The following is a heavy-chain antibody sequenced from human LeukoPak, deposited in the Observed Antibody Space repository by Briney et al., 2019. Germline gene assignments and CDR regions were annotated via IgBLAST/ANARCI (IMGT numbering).Heavy chain of an antibody. CDR2: IYTSGST. Sequence: PSQTLSLTCTASGGSVSSGTYYWIWIRQPAGMGLEWIGRIYTSGSTNYNPSLKSRITISINTSKNQFSLKLSSVTAADTAVYYCARDSGSGWFYEAFDIWGQGTIVIVSS. CDR3: ARDSGSGWFYEAFDI. J-gene: IGHJ3*02. V-gene: IGHV4-61*02. D-gene: IGHD6-19*01. CDR1: GGSVSSGTYY.